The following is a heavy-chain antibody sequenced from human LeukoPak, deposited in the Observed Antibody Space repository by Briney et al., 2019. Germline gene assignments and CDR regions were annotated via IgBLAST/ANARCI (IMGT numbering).Heavy chain of an antibody. Sequence: GGSLRLSCAASGFTFSGSAMHWVRQASGKGLEWVGRIRGKANSYATAYAASVKGRFTISRDDSKNTAYLQMNSLKTEDTAVYYCTRGDLTPFDYWGQGTLVTVSS. J-gene: IGHJ4*02. D-gene: IGHD3-10*01. CDR2: IRGKANSYAT. CDR1: GFTFSGSA. CDR3: TRGDLTPFDY. V-gene: IGHV3-73*01.